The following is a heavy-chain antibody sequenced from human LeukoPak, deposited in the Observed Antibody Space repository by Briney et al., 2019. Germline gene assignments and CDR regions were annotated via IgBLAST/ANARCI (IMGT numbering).Heavy chain of an antibody. V-gene: IGHV3-30-3*01. Sequence: PGRSLRLSCAASGFTFKSYAIHWVRQAPGKGLEWVALISYDGSNKYYAGSVKGRFTISRDNSKNTLYLQMNSLRAEDTAVYYCARGAEMATILGYFDYWGQGTLVTVSS. D-gene: IGHD5-24*01. CDR1: GFTFKSYA. CDR2: ISYDGSNK. J-gene: IGHJ4*02. CDR3: ARGAEMATILGYFDY.